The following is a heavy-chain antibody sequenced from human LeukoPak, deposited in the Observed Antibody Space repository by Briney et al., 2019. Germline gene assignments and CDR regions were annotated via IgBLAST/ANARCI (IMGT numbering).Heavy chain of an antibody. CDR2: ISAYNGNT. Sequence: GASVKVSCKASGYTFTSYGISWVRQAPGQGLEWMGWISAYNGNTNYAQKLQGRVTMTTDTSTSTAYMELRSLRSDDTAVYYCAREPGGYFDWLDAFDIWGQGTMVTVSS. J-gene: IGHJ3*02. CDR1: GYTFTSYG. V-gene: IGHV1-18*01. CDR3: AREPGGYFDWLDAFDI. D-gene: IGHD3-9*01.